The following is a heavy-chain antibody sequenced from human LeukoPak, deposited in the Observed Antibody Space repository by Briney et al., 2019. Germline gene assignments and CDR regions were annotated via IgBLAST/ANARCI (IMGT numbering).Heavy chain of an antibody. D-gene: IGHD6-25*01. CDR3: ARGVGSAVNYYYGMDV. CDR2: TYYRSKWYN. V-gene: IGHV6-1*01. CDR1: GDSVSSNSAA. J-gene: IGHJ6*02. Sequence: SQTLSLTCAICGDSVSSNSAAWNWIRQSPSRGLESLGRTYYRSKWYNDYAVSVKSRITINPDTSKNQFSLQLNSVTPEDTAVYYCARGVGSAVNYYYGMDVWGQGTTVTVSS.